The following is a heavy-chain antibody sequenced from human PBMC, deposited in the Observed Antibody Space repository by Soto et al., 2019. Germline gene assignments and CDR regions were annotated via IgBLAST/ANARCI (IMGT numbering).Heavy chain of an antibody. V-gene: IGHV3-30-3*01. CDR3: ARDGTDYSNFRYYYYGMDV. Sequence: QVQLVESGGGVVQPGRSLRLSCAASGFTFSSYAMHWVRQAPGKGLEWVAVISYDGSNKYYADSVKGRFTISRDNSKNTLYLQMNSLRAEDTAVYYCARDGTDYSNFRYYYYGMDVWGQGTTVTVSS. D-gene: IGHD4-4*01. CDR2: ISYDGSNK. J-gene: IGHJ6*02. CDR1: GFTFSSYA.